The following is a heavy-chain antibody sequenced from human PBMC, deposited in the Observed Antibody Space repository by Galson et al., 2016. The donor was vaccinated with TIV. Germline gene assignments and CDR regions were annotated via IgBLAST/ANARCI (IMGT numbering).Heavy chain of an antibody. CDR2: ISRDSSDI. J-gene: IGHJ4*02. D-gene: IGHD3-22*01. Sequence: SLRLSCAASGFTFSSYAMNWVRQAPGKGLEWVSSISRDSSDIYYAEPLKGRFTISKDNAKKSLYLDFNSLRADDTAVYYCARDSSGYFALDSWGQGTLVTVSS. V-gene: IGHV3-21*01. CDR3: ARDSSGYFALDS. CDR1: GFTFSSYA.